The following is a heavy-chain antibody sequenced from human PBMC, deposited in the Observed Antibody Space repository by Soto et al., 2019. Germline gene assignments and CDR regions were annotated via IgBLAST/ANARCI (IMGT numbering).Heavy chain of an antibody. Sequence: SVKVSCKASGGTFSSYAISWVRQAPGQGLEWMGGIIPIFGTANYAQKFQGRVTITADESTGTAYMELSSLRSEDTAVYYCARVITYSSSGGYYYYYGMDVWGQGTTVTVSS. CDR3: ARVITYSSSGGYYYYYGMDV. CDR1: GGTFSSYA. D-gene: IGHD6-13*01. CDR2: IIPIFGTA. V-gene: IGHV1-69*13. J-gene: IGHJ6*02.